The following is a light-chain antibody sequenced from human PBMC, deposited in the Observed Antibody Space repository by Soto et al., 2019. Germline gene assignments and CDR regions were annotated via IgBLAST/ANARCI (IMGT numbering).Light chain of an antibody. V-gene: IGKV1-39*01. CDR2: AAS. CDR1: QSIATY. J-gene: IGKJ3*01. Sequence: DIQMTQSPSSLSASVGDRVTITCRASQSIATYLNWCQQKPGKAPQLLIYAASTLQSGVPSRFSGSGSETVFTLTISSLQPEDFATYFCHQTYSTPFTFGPGTKVDVK. CDR3: HQTYSTPFT.